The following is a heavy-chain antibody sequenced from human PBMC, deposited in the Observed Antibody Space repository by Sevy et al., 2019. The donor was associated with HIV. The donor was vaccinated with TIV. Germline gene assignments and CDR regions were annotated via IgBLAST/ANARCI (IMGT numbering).Heavy chain of an antibody. D-gene: IGHD3-22*01. CDR1: GFTFSNAW. V-gene: IGHV3-15*01. J-gene: IGHJ3*02. CDR3: TTDSSGYYYGDAFDI. Sequence: GGSLRLSCAASGFTFSNAWMSWVRQAPGKGLEWVGRIKNKTDGGTTYYAAPVKGRFTISRDDSKNTLYLQMNSLKTEDTAVYYCTTDSSGYYYGDAFDIWGQGTMVTVSS. CDR2: IKNKTDGGTT.